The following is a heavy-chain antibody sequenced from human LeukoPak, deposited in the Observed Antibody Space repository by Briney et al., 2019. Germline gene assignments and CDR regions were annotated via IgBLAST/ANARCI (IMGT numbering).Heavy chain of an antibody. V-gene: IGHV3-23*01. D-gene: IGHD5/OR15-5a*01. Sequence: GGSLRLSCAASGFTFSNYAMSWVRQAPGKGLEWVSAISGSGGSTYYADSVKGRFTISRDNSKNTLYLQMNSLTAEDTAVYYCAKGDVSTVFDYWGHGTLVTVSS. CDR3: AKGDVSTVFDY. J-gene: IGHJ4*01. CDR2: ISGSGGST. CDR1: GFTFSNYA.